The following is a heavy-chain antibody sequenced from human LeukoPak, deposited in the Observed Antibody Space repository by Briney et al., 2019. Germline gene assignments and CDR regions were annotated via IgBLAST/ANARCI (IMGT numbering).Heavy chain of an antibody. V-gene: IGHV4-59*01. CDR1: GGSISSYY. J-gene: IGHJ4*02. Sequence: KASETLSLTCTVSGGSISSYYWSWIRQPPGKGLEWIGYIYYSGSTNYNPSLKSRVTISVDTSKNQFSLKLSSVTAADTAVYYCARMRGSGYEAHYWGQGTLVTVSS. CDR2: IYYSGST. D-gene: IGHD5-12*01. CDR3: ARMRGSGYEAHY.